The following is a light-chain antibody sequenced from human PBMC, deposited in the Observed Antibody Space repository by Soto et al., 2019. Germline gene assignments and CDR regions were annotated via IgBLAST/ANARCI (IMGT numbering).Light chain of an antibody. CDR1: QSVTTY. V-gene: IGKV3-11*01. CDR3: QQRRNWPTIT. Sequence: VLTQSPSTLSLSPGQRSTLSCRASQSVTTYLAWYQQKPXQAHRLIXYDASKRATGVPARFSGGGSGTDFTLTISSLEPEDFAVYYCQQRRNWPTITFGQGTRLEIK. J-gene: IGKJ5*01. CDR2: DAS.